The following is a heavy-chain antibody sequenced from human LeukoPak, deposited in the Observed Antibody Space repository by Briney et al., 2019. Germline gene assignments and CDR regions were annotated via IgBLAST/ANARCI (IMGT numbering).Heavy chain of an antibody. V-gene: IGHV3-7*01. J-gene: IGHJ6*02. D-gene: IGHD2-15*01. Sequence: GGSLRLSCAASGFTFSSYGMHWVRQAPGKGLEWVANIKQDGSEKYYVDSVKGRFTISRDNAKNSLYLQMNSPRAEDTAVYYCARDQRCSGGSCYSSPYYYYGMDVWGQGTTVTVSS. CDR3: ARDQRCSGGSCYSSPYYYYGMDV. CDR1: GFTFSSYG. CDR2: IKQDGSEK.